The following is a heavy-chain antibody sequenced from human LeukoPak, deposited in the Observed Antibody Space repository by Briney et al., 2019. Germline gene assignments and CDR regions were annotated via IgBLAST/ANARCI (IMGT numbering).Heavy chain of an antibody. V-gene: IGHV4-61*01. CDR2: IYNGVNT. CDR1: GASVSSASF. J-gene: IGHJ5*02. Sequence: SETLSLTCTVSGASVSSASFWTWIRQPPGKGVEWIAHIYNGVNTNYNPSLKSRVTISVDTSKNQFSLRLNSVTAADTAVYYCARSRAFNSGAFDPWGQGSLVTVSS. D-gene: IGHD1-26*01. CDR3: ARSRAFNSGAFDP.